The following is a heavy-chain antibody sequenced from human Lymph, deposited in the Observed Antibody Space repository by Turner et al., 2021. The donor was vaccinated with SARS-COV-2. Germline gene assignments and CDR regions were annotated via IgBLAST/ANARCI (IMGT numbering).Heavy chain of an antibody. CDR1: GGTFSSYA. J-gene: IGHJ3*02. CDR3: ARDTAVAGTLGAFDI. V-gene: IGHV1-69*01. CDR2: IIPISGTG. D-gene: IGHD6-19*01. Sequence: QVQRVQSGAEVKKPGSSVKVSCKASGGTFSSYAISWVRQAPGQGLEWMGGIIPISGTGHYAQKFQGRVTITADESTSTAYMELSSLRSEDTAVYYCARDTAVAGTLGAFDIWGQGTMVTVSS.